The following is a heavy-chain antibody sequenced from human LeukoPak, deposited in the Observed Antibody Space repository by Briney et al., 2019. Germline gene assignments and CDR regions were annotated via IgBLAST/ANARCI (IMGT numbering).Heavy chain of an antibody. V-gene: IGHV3-7*01. J-gene: IGHJ3*02. D-gene: IGHD2-15*01. CDR1: GFTFSTFW. CDR3: ASQSQVAIDAFDI. Sequence: GGSLRLSCAASGFTFSTFWMAWVRQAPGKGLEWVANIKTDGSEKYYVGSVKGRFTISRDNAKNSLYLQMNSLRAEDTAVYYCASQSQVAIDAFDIWGQGTMVTVSS. CDR2: IKTDGSEK.